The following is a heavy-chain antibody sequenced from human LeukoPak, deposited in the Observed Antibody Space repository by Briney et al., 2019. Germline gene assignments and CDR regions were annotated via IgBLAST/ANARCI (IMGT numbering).Heavy chain of an antibody. CDR1: GFTFSSYA. CDR3: APGKFDY. J-gene: IGHJ4*02. V-gene: IGHV3-64D*06. CDR2: ISHDGITT. Sequence: GGSLRLSCSASGFTFSSYAMHWVRQAPGKGLEYISAISHDGITTYYADSVKGRFTISRDNSKNTLYLQMNSLRAEDTAVYYCAPGKFDYWGQGTLVTVSP.